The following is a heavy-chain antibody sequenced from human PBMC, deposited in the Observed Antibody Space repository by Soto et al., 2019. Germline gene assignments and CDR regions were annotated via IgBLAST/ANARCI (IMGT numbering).Heavy chain of an antibody. Sequence: EVQRLESGGGLVQPGGSLRLSCAASGFTFSSYAMSWVRQAPGKGLEWVSAISGSGGSTYYADSVKGRFTISRDNSKNTLYLQMNSLRAEDTAVYYCAKDFYDSSGGFDYWGQRTLVTVSS. CDR3: AKDFYDSSGGFDY. V-gene: IGHV3-23*01. CDR1: GFTFSSYA. J-gene: IGHJ4*02. CDR2: ISGSGGST. D-gene: IGHD3-22*01.